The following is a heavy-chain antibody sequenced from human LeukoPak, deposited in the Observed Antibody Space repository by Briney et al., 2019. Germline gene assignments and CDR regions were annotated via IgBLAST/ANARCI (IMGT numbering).Heavy chain of an antibody. CDR3: ARDSEVFGFSSPFDP. D-gene: IGHD3-10*01. CDR2: ISYDGSNK. Sequence: GRTLRLSCAASGFTFSSYAMHWVRQAPGKGLEWVAVISYDGSNKYYADSVKGRFTISRDNSKNTLYLQMNSLRAEDTAVYYCARDSEVFGFSSPFDPWGQGTLVTVSS. J-gene: IGHJ5*02. V-gene: IGHV3-30*04. CDR1: GFTFSSYA.